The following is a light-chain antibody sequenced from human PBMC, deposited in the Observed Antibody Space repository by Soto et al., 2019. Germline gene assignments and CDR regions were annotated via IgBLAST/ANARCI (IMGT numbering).Light chain of an antibody. CDR1: SSDVGGYNY. CDR2: EVS. J-gene: IGLJ1*01. CDR3: TSNAGSNTYV. Sequence: QSVLTQPPSASGSPGQSVTISCTGTSSDVGGYNYVSWYQQHPGKAPKLIISEVSKRPSGVPDRFSGSKSGNTASLTVSGLQAEDEADYYCTSNAGSNTYVFGTGTTVTVL. V-gene: IGLV2-8*01.